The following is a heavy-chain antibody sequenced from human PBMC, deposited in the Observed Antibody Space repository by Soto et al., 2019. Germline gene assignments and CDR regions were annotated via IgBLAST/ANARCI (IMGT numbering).Heavy chain of an antibody. CDR2: IYYSGST. V-gene: IGHV4-39*01. Sequence: QLQLQESGPGLVKPSETLSLTCTVSGGSISTSSYYWGWIRQPPGKGLEWIGSIYYSGSTYYNPSPKSRVTISVDTSKNQFSLKLGSVTPADTALYYGARDYDSSGDCWGQGTLVTVSS. CDR1: GGSISTSSYY. CDR3: ARDYDSSGDC. J-gene: IGHJ4*02. D-gene: IGHD3-22*01.